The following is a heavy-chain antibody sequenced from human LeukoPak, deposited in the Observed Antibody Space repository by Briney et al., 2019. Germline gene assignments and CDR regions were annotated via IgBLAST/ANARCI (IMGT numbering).Heavy chain of an antibody. J-gene: IGHJ6*02. CDR3: ARVSLGTTRSGYYYYGMDV. D-gene: IGHD3-22*01. CDR2: IYSGGSI. Sequence: PGGSLRLSCAASGFTVSSNYMSWVRQAPGKGLEWVSVIYSGGSIYYADSVKGRFTISGDNSRNTLDLQMNSLKVEDAAVYYCARVSLGTTRSGYYYYGMDVWGQGTTVTVSS. CDR1: GFTVSSNY. V-gene: IGHV3-53*01.